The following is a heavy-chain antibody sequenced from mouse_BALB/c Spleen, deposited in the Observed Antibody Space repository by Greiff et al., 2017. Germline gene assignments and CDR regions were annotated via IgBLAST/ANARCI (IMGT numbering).Heavy chain of an antibody. Sequence: EVKVVESGGGLVKPGGSLKLSCAASGFTFSSYAMSWVRQTPEKRLEWVASISSGGSTYYPDSVKGRFTISRDNARNILYLQMSSLRSEDTAMYYCARIYYGYDYFDYWGQGTTLTVSS. CDR2: ISSGGST. CDR1: GFTFSSYA. D-gene: IGHD2-2*01. J-gene: IGHJ2*01. V-gene: IGHV5-6-5*01. CDR3: ARIYYGYDYFDY.